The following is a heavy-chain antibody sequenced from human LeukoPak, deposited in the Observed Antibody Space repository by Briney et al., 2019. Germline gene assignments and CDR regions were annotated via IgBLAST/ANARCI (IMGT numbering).Heavy chain of an antibody. CDR2: ISSSGSTI. D-gene: IGHD2-2*01. CDR3: ARDIPGYCSSTSCYPGLDY. Sequence: PGGSLRLSCAASGFTFSDYYMSWIRQAPGKGLEWVSYISSSGSTIYYADPVKGRFTISRDNAKNSLYLQMNSLRAEDTAVYYCARDIPGYCSSTSCYPGLDYWGQGTLVTVSS. CDR1: GFTFSDYY. J-gene: IGHJ4*02. V-gene: IGHV3-11*01.